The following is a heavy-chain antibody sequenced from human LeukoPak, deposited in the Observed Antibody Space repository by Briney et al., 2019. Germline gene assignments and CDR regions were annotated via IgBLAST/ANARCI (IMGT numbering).Heavy chain of an antibody. Sequence: PGGSLRLSCAASGFTFTSNWMSWVRQAPGKGLEWVANIKQDGSDKYYVDSVKGRFTISRDNAKNSLYLQMNSLRAEDTAVYYCARVVVISPVPYYFDYWGQGTLVTVSS. CDR3: ARVVVISPVPYYFDY. CDR2: IKQDGSDK. J-gene: IGHJ4*02. V-gene: IGHV3-7*01. CDR1: GFTFTSNW. D-gene: IGHD3-22*01.